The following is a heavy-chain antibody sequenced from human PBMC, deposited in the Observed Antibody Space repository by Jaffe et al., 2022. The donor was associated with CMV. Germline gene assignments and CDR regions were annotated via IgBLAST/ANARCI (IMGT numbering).Heavy chain of an antibody. J-gene: IGHJ5*02. CDR2: IWADGNTY. V-gene: IGHV3-33*08. D-gene: IGHD2-2*02. CDR3: ARACGGGPGCYILDL. CDR1: GFTFSNYG. Sequence: QVHLVESGGGVVPPGRSLRLSCSASGFTFSNYGMHWVRQAPGKGLEWVSIIWADGNTYNYAEPVKGRFTISRDNSKNTVYLQMNSLRAEDTAIYYCARACGGGPGCYILDLWGQGTLVSVSS.